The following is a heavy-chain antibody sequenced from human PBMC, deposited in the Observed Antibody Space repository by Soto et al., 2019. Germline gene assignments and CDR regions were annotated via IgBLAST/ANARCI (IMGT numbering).Heavy chain of an antibody. D-gene: IGHD6-13*01. V-gene: IGHV3-30-3*01. CDR3: ASLMAPIAAAANFDY. Sequence: LRLSCAASGFTFSSYAMHWVRQAPGKGLEWVAVISYDGSNKYYADSVKGRFTISRDNSKNTLYLQMNSLRAEDTAVYYCASLMAPIAAAANFDYWGQGNLVTVSS. CDR2: ISYDGSNK. CDR1: GFTFSSYA. J-gene: IGHJ4*02.